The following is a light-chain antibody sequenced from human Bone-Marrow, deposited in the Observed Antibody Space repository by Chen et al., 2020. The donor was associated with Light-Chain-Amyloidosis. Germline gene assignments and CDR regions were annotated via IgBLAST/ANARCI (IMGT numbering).Light chain of an antibody. V-gene: IGKV3-20*01. J-gene: IGKJ1*01. Sequence: ILLTQSPGTLSLSPGERATLSCRASQSVASDYVAWYQQKPGQAPRLLIYDASSRAPGIPDRFSGSESGIEFTLTISRVEPKDFAVYYCQQYGSSPVTFGQGTKVEIK. CDR3: QQYGSSPVT. CDR2: DAS. CDR1: QSVASDY.